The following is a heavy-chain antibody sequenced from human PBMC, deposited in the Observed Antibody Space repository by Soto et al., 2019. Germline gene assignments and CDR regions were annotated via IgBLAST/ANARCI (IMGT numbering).Heavy chain of an antibody. CDR1: GGSISSYY. J-gene: IGHJ6*02. D-gene: IGHD3-22*01. CDR2: IYYSGST. CDR3: ARDQRYYDSSGYYYVYYGMDV. V-gene: IGHV4-59*01. Sequence: SETLSLTCTVSGGSISSYYWSWIRQPPGKGLEWIGYIYYSGSTNYNPSLTSRVTISVDTSKNQFSLKLSSVTAADTAVYYCARDQRYYDSSGYYYVYYGMDVWGQGTTVTVSS.